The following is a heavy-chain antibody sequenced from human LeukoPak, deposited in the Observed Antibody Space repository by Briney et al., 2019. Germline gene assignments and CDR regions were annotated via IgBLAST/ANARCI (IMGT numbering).Heavy chain of an antibody. D-gene: IGHD5-12*01. CDR1: GFTFSSYA. Sequence: GGSLRFSCAASGFTFSSYAMSWVRQAPGKGLEWVSAISGSGGSTYYADSVKGRFTISRDNSKNTLYLQMNSLRAEDTAVYYCARVGYSGYDAPHKYFDYWGQGTLATVSS. V-gene: IGHV3-23*01. J-gene: IGHJ4*02. CDR3: ARVGYSGYDAPHKYFDY. CDR2: ISGSGGST.